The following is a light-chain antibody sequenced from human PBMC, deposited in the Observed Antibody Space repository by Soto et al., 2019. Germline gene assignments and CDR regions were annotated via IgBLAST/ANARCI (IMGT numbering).Light chain of an antibody. CDR3: ATCDDSLKGV. CDR1: TSNIGSHS. J-gene: IGLJ1*01. V-gene: IGLV1-44*01. CDR2: TNN. Sequence: QSVLTQPPSASGTPGQRVTISCSGSTSNIGSHSVNWFQHLPGTAPKLLINTNNQRPSGVPDRFSGYKSGTSASLVISGLQSEDEADYYCATCDDSLKGVFGTGTQLTVL.